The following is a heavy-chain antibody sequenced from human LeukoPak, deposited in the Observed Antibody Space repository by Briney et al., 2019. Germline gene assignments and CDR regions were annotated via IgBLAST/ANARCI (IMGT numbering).Heavy chain of an antibody. CDR1: GGSFSGYY. D-gene: IGHD2-2*02. Sequence: PSETLSLTCAVYGGSFSGYYWSWIRQPPGKGLEWIGEINHSGSTNYNPSLKSRVTISVDTFKNQFSLKLSSVTAADTAVYYCARGIVVVPAAISLSRPGARFDYWGQGTLVTVSS. J-gene: IGHJ4*02. V-gene: IGHV4-34*01. CDR2: INHSGST. CDR3: ARGIVVVPAAISLSRPGARFDY.